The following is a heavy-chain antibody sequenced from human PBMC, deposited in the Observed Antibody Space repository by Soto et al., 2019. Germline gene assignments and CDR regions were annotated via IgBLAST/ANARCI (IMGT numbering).Heavy chain of an antibody. CDR2: KYSGDST. J-gene: IGHJ6*02. Sequence: PGGSLRLSCAASGFTVSGYYINWVRQAPGKGLEWVSIKYSGDSTYYADSVKGRFTNSRDNSKNTLFLQMNSLRVEDTAVYYCAREQPHHYGSYYGMDVWGQGTTVTVSS. D-gene: IGHD3-10*01. CDR1: GFTVSGYY. CDR3: AREQPHHYGSYYGMDV. V-gene: IGHV3-53*01.